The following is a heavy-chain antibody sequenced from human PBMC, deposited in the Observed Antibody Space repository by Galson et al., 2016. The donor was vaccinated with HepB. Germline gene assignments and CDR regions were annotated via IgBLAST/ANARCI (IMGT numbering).Heavy chain of an antibody. CDR2: ISSSTTYT. CDR3: ARILSGSGSYTIDY. J-gene: IGHJ4*02. CDR1: GFTFSESY. Sequence: SLRLPCAASGFTFSESYMTWIRQSPGEGLEWVSYISSSTTYTYYADSVKGRFTISRDNAKNSLFLQMNSLRAEDTAVYYCARILSGSGSYTIDYWGQGILVTVSS. D-gene: IGHD3-10*01. V-gene: IGHV3-11*06.